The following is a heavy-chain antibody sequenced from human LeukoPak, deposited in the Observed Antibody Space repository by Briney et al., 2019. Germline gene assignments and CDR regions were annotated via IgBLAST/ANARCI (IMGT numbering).Heavy chain of an antibody. CDR3: ARERGLRRNYDY. CDR1: GYTFTSYY. CDR2: INPTGGST. J-gene: IGHJ4*02. V-gene: IGHV1-46*01. Sequence: ASVKVSCKASGYTFTSYYMHWVRQAPGQGLEWMGLINPTGGSTGYAQKLQGRVTMTTDTSTSTAYMELRSLRSDNTAVYYCARERGLRRNYDYWGQGTLVTVSS.